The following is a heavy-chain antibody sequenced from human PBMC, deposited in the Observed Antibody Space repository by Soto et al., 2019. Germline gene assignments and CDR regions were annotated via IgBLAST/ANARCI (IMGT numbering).Heavy chain of an antibody. CDR2: INPNSGGT. V-gene: IGHV1-2*04. Sequence: ASVKVSCKASGYTFTGYYMHWVRQAPGQGLEWMGWINPNSGGTNYAQKFQGWVTMTRDTSISTAYMELSRLRSDDTAVYYCARDVRGIGAYYFDYWGQGTLVTVSS. CDR1: GYTFTGYY. CDR3: ARDVRGIGAYYFDY. J-gene: IGHJ4*02. D-gene: IGHD3-10*02.